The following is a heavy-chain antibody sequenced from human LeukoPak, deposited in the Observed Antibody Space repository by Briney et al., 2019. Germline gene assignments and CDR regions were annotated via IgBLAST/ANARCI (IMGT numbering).Heavy chain of an antibody. J-gene: IGHJ4*02. CDR2: IWYDGSNK. CDR3: ARAAGLAVAGTAVQGLVDY. V-gene: IGHV3-33*08. D-gene: IGHD6-19*01. Sequence: PGRSLRLSCAASGFTFSSYAMHWVRQAPGKGLEWVAVIWYDGSNKYYADSVKGRFTISRDNSKNTLYLQMNSLRAEDTAVYYCARAAGLAVAGTAVQGLVDYWGQGTLVTVSS. CDR1: GFTFSSYA.